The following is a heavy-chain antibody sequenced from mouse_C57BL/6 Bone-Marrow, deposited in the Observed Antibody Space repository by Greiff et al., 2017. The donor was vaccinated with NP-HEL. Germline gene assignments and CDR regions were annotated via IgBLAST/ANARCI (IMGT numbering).Heavy chain of an antibody. CDR3: ARKAPNYYGSSYAWFAY. CDR1: GFTFSDYG. CDR2: ISSGSSTI. Sequence: DVKLVESGGGLVKPGGSLKLSCAASGFTFSDYGMHWVRQAPEKGLEWVAYISSGSSTIYYADTVKGRFTISRDNAKNTLFLQMTSLRSEDTAMYYCARKAPNYYGSSYAWFAYWGQGTLVTVSA. J-gene: IGHJ3*01. V-gene: IGHV5-17*01. D-gene: IGHD1-1*01.